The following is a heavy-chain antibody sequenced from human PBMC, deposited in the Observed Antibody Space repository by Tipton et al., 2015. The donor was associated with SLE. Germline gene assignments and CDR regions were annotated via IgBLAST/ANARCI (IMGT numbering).Heavy chain of an antibody. CDR3: ARDLMGVTRFGTNFDY. CDR2: IYHSGDT. CDR1: GYSIFDGYY. Sequence: TLSLTCTVSGYSIFDGYYWGWIRQPPGKGPEWIGTIYHSGDTYYNPSLKSRVTLTVDTSKNQFSLSLNSVTAADTAVYYCARDLMGVTRFGTNFDYWGQGTLATVSS. D-gene: IGHD3-10*02. V-gene: IGHV4-38-2*02. J-gene: IGHJ4*02.